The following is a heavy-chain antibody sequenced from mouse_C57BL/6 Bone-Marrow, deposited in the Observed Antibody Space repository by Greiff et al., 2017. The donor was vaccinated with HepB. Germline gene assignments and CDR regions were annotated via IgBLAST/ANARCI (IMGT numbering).Heavy chain of an antibody. D-gene: IGHD2-1*01. CDR3: ARHGGGYGNYWYFDV. CDR2: IWSDGST. Sequence: VQLVESGPGLVAPSQSLSITCTVSGFSLTSYGVHWVRQPPGKGLEWLVVIWSDGSTTYNSALKSRLSISKDNSKSQVFLKMNSLQTDDTAMYYCARHGGGYGNYWYFDVWGTGTTVTVSS. CDR1: GFSLTSYG. J-gene: IGHJ1*03. V-gene: IGHV2-6-1*01.